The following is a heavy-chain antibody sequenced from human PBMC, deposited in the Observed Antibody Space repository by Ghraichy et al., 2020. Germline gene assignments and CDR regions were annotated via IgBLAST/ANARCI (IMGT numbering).Heavy chain of an antibody. Sequence: ASVKVSCKASGYTFTGYYMHWVRQAPGQGLEGMGWINPNSGGTNYAQKFQGRVTMTRDTSISTAYMELRRLRSDDTAVFYCARDRDSKPRYYYDSSGVGYWGQGTLVTVSA. J-gene: IGHJ4*02. CDR3: ARDRDSKPRYYYDSSGVGY. V-gene: IGHV1-2*02. CDR1: GYTFTGYY. D-gene: IGHD3-22*01. CDR2: INPNSGGT.